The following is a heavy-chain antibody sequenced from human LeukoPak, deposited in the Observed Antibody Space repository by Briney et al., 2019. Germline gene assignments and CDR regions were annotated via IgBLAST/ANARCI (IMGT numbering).Heavy chain of an antibody. D-gene: IGHD3-10*01. V-gene: IGHV3-48*03. J-gene: IGHJ6*02. CDR3: ATSHREDLWFGQLYYYYGMDD. CDR1: GFTFNDYE. Sequence: PGGTLRLSCAASGFTFNDYEMNWVRQAPGKGLEWISYISRSGSSIYYAASVQGRFTISRDNAKNSLYLQVNSLRAEDTAVYFCATSHREDLWFGQLYYYYGMDDWGQGTTVTVSS. CDR2: ISRSGSSI.